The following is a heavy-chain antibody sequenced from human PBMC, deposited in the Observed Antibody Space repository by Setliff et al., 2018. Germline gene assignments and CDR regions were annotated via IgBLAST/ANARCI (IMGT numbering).Heavy chain of an antibody. CDR2: ISSSSSTI. D-gene: IGHD3-3*01. J-gene: IGHJ3*02. CDR3: ARGPYYDFWSGYGADAFDI. V-gene: IGHV3-48*01. Sequence: SCAASGFTFSSYSMNWVRQAPGKGLEWVSYISSSSSTIYYADSVKGRFTISRDNAKNSLYLQMNSLRAEDTAVYYCARGPYYDFWSGYGADAFDIWGQGTMVTVSS. CDR1: GFTFSSYS.